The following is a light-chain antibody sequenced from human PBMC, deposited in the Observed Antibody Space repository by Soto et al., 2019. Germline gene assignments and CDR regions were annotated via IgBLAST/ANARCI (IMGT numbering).Light chain of an antibody. J-gene: IGLJ6*01. CDR3: AAWDDSLNGRV. V-gene: IGLV1-51*01. CDR1: SSNIGGNS. Sequence: QSVMTQPPSVSAAPGQKVTISCSGSSSNIGGNSVSWYQQLPGTAPKLLIYDDNKRPSGIPDRFSGSKSGTSASLAISGLQSADEGDYYCAAWDDSLNGRVFGSGTQLTVL. CDR2: DDN.